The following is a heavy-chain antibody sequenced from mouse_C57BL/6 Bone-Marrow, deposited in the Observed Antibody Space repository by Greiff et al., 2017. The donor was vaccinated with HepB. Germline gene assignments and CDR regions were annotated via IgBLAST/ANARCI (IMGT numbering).Heavy chain of an antibody. V-gene: IGHV1-81*01. J-gene: IGHJ3*01. D-gene: IGHD1-1*01. Sequence: VQLQQSGAELARPGASVKLSCKASGYTFTSYGISWVKQRTGQGLEWIGEIYPRSGNTYYNEKFKGKATLTADKSSSTAYMELRSLTSTDSAVYFCASSPYCYGSSYGFAYWGQGTLVTVSA. CDR3: ASSPYCYGSSYGFAY. CDR2: IYPRSGNT. CDR1: GYTFTSYG.